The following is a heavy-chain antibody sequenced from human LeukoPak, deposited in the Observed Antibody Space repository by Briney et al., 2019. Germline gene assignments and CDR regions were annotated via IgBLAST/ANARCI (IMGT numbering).Heavy chain of an antibody. Sequence: ASVKVSCKASGYTFTSYYMHWVRQPPGQGLECMGIINHSCGSTSYAQKFQGRVTMTRETPPSTVYMAVSRLRSGDTPVYYCARDGGEDTAMVPWGEGTLVTVPS. CDR3: ARDGGEDTAMVP. CDR1: GYTFTSYY. V-gene: IGHV1-46*01. J-gene: IGHJ5*02. D-gene: IGHD5-18*01. CDR2: INHSCGST.